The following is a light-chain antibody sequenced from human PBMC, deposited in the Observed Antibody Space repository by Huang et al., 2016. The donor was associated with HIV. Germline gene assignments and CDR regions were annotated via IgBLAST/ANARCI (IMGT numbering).Light chain of an antibody. CDR3: QQYNTWPPCA. J-gene: IGKJ1*01. CDR2: AAS. Sequence: EVLMTQSPDILPVSPGDRATFSCRASQNVGSNLAWYQQRPGQAPRLLIYAASTRATGFPARFSGGGSGTEFTLTISRLQSEDFATYYCQQYNTWPPCAFGQGTTVEI. V-gene: IGKV3-15*01. CDR1: QNVGSN.